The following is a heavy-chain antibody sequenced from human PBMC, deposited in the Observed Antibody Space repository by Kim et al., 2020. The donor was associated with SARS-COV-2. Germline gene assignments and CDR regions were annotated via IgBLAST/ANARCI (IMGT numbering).Heavy chain of an antibody. D-gene: IGHD5-18*01. Sequence: GGSLRLSCAASGFTVSDYYMSWIRQAPGKGLEWVSYISSSGSTIYYADSVKGRFTISRDNAKNSLYLQMNSLRAEDTAVYYCARGKIVNSGYMLGYYYYGMDVWGQGTTVTVSS. J-gene: IGHJ6*02. V-gene: IGHV3-11*01. CDR2: ISSSGSTI. CDR3: ARGKIVNSGYMLGYYYYGMDV. CDR1: GFTVSDYY.